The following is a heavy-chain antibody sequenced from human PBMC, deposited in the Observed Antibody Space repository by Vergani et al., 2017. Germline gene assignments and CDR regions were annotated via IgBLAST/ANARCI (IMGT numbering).Heavy chain of an antibody. CDR2: IKQDGSEK. Sequence: EVQLVESGGGLVQPGGCLRLSCAASGFTFSSYWMSWVRQAPGKGLEWVANIKQDGSEKYYVDSVKGRFTISRDNAKNSLYLQMNSLRAEDTAVYYCARARPTYDFWSGYYMGWGQGTLVTVSS. J-gene: IGHJ4*02. CDR1: GFTFSSYW. CDR3: ARARPTYDFWSGYYMG. D-gene: IGHD3-3*01. V-gene: IGHV3-7*01.